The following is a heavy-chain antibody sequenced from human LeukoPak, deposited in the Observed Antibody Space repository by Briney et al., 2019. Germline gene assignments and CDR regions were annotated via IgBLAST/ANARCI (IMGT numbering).Heavy chain of an antibody. CDR3: ARMYSSGWYYFDY. V-gene: IGHV4-59*01. Sequence: WETLSLTCTVSGGSISGYYWSWIRQPPGKGLEWIGNIHYSGSTNYNPSLKSRVTISADTSKNQFSLKLSSVTAADTAVYYCARMYSSGWYYFDYWGHGNLGSVSS. CDR2: IHYSGST. D-gene: IGHD6-19*01. J-gene: IGHJ4*03. CDR1: GGSISGYY.